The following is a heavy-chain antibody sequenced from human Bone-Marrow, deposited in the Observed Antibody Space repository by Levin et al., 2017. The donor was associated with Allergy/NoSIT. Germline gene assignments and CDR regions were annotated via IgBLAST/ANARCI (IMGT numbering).Heavy chain of an antibody. D-gene: IGHD5-18*01. CDR2: IYYSGTT. Sequence: TSETLSLTCTVSGGSISNYYWSWIRQPPGKGLEWIGYIYYSGTTNYNPSLKRRVTILVDTSKSQFSLKQTSVTAADTAIYYCARMGDTAVVDPCDSWGQGTLVTVSS. J-gene: IGHJ4*02. CDR1: GGSISNYY. V-gene: IGHV4-59*01. CDR3: ARMGDTAVVDPCDS.